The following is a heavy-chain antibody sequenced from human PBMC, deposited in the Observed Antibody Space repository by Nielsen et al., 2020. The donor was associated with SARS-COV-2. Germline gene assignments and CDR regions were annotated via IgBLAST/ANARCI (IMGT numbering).Heavy chain of an antibody. CDR1: GYTFTSYY. Sequence: ASVKVSCKASGYTFTSYYMHWVRQAPGQGLEWMGRINPNSGGTNYAQKFQGRVTMTRDTSISTAYMELSRLRSDDTDVYYCARGGTMVRGVIRTGEFDYWGQGTLVTVSS. D-gene: IGHD3-10*01. V-gene: IGHV1-2*05. J-gene: IGHJ4*02. CDR2: INPNSGGT. CDR3: ARGGTMVRGVIRTGEFDY.